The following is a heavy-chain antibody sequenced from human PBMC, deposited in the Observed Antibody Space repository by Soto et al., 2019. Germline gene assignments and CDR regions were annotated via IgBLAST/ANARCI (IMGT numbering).Heavy chain of an antibody. J-gene: IGHJ6*02. CDR1: GYSFTSYW. V-gene: IGHV5-51*01. Sequence: GESLKISCKGSGYSFTSYWIGWVRQMPGKGLEWMGIIYPGDSDTRYSPSFQGQVTISADKSISTAYLQWSSLKASDTAMYYRARHPGYCSGGSCYDYYYGMDVWGQGTTVTVSS. CDR2: IYPGDSDT. D-gene: IGHD2-15*01. CDR3: ARHPGYCSGGSCYDYYYGMDV.